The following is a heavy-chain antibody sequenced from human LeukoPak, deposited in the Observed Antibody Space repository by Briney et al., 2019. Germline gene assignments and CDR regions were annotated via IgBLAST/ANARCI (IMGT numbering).Heavy chain of an antibody. CDR3: VRDNPRCCGVVPANIDDY. V-gene: IGHV3-48*01. J-gene: IGHJ4*02. Sequence: GGSLRLSFAASGFTFSNYGMNWVRQAPGKGLEWISYISHDSGVRYYADSVRGRFTISRDDARNSLHLQMHSLRAEDTAVYYCVRDNPRCCGVVPANIDDYWRQGTLVTVSS. D-gene: IGHD2-15*01. CDR1: GFTFSNYG. CDR2: ISHDSGVR.